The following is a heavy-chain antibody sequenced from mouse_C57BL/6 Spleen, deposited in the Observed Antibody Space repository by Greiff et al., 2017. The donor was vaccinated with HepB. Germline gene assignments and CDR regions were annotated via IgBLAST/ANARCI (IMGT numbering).Heavy chain of an antibody. D-gene: IGHD2-13*01. J-gene: IGHJ4*01. Sequence: VQLQQSGPGLVQPSQSLSITCTVSGFSLTSYGVHWVRQSPGKGLEWLGVIWRGGSTDYNAAFISGLSISKDNSKGQVFLRMNSMQADDTTIYYCGTGDYDAMDYWGQGTSVTVSS. CDR3: GTGDYDAMDY. V-gene: IGHV2-2*01. CDR1: GFSLTSYG. CDR2: IWRGGST.